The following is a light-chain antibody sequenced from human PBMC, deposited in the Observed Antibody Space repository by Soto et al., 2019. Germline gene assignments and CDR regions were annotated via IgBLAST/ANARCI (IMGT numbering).Light chain of an antibody. Sequence: QSVLTQPPSASGTPGQRVTISCSGSSSNIGSNSVYWYQQLPGTAPKLLIYTNNQRPSGVPDRFSGSKSGTSASLAISGLRSEDEADHYCAAWDDSLSGYVFGTGTKVTVL. V-gene: IGLV1-47*02. CDR1: SSNIGSNS. J-gene: IGLJ1*01. CDR3: AAWDDSLSGYV. CDR2: TNN.